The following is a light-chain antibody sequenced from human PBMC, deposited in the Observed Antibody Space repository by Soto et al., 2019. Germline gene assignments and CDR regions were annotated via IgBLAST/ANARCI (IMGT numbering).Light chain of an antibody. CDR1: SSDVGGYNY. V-gene: IGLV2-14*03. CDR3: SSYTSRSTLYV. CDR2: DVS. Sequence: QSALTQPASVSGSPGQSITISCTGTSSDVGGYNYVSWYQQHPGKAPKLMIYDVSNRPSGVSYRFSGSKSGNTASLTISGLQAEDEADYYCSSYTSRSTLYVFGTGTKLTVL. J-gene: IGLJ1*01.